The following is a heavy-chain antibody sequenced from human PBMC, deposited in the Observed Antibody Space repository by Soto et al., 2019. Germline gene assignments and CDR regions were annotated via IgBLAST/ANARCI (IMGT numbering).Heavy chain of an antibody. V-gene: IGHV3-13*01. CDR3: ARQGYCSGGSCQYYYYYYMDV. CDR1: GFTFSSYD. CDR2: IGTAGDT. J-gene: IGHJ6*03. Sequence: EVQLVESGGGLVQPGGSLRLSCAASGFTFSSYDMHWVRQATGKGLEWVSAIGTAGDTYYPGSVKGRFTISRENAKNSLYLQMNSLRAGDTAVYYCARQGYCSGGSCQYYYYYYMDVWGKGTTVTVSS. D-gene: IGHD2-15*01.